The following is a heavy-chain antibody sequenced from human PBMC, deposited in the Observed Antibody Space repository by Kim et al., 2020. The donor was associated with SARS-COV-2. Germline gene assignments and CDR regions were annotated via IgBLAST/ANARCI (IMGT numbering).Heavy chain of an antibody. J-gene: IGHJ4*02. CDR3: ARETPDYGGNSQFDY. D-gene: IGHD4-17*01. V-gene: IGHV4-59*01. Sequence: PSLKSRGTISLDTSKKQFSLTLNSVTAADTAVYFCARETPDYGGNSQFDYWGQGTLVTVSS.